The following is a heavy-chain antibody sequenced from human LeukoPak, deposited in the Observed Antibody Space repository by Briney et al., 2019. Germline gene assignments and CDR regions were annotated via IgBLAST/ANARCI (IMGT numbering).Heavy chain of an antibody. CDR1: GFTFSNSA. J-gene: IGHJ4*01. CDR2: LSGSGITT. CDR3: AKGIYSSGWGYFDY. V-gene: IGHV3-23*01. Sequence: PGGSLRLSCAASGFTFSNSAMTWVGQSPGKVLEWFSTLSGSGITTYYADSVKGRFTISRDNSKNTLYLQMNSLRAEDTAVYYCAKGIYSSGWGYFDYWGHGTLVTVSS. D-gene: IGHD6-19*01.